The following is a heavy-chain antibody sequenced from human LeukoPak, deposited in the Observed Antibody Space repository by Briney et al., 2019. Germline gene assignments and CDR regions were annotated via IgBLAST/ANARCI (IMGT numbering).Heavy chain of an antibody. CDR3: AKGHVDSGSYSLAFDY. D-gene: IGHD1-26*01. V-gene: IGHV3-23*01. J-gene: IGHJ4*02. CDR1: GFTFSSYA. Sequence: GGSLRLSCAASGFTFSSYAMSWVRQAPGKGLEWVSAISGSGGSTYYADSVKGRFTISRDNSKNTLYLQMNSLRAEDMAVYYCAKGHVDSGSYSLAFDYWGQGTLVTVSS. CDR2: ISGSGGST.